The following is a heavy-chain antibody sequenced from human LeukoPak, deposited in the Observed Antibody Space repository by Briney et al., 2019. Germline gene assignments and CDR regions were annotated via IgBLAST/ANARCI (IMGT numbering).Heavy chain of an antibody. J-gene: IGHJ5*02. CDR2: ISGSGGST. CDR3: ASEPYSGYTNNWFDP. V-gene: IGHV3-23*01. D-gene: IGHD5-12*01. Sequence: GGSLRLSCAASGFTFSSYAMSWVRRAPGKGLEWVSAISGSGGSTYYADSVKGRFTISRDNSKNTLYLQMNSLRAEDTAVYYCASEPYSGYTNNWFDPWGQGTLVTVSS. CDR1: GFTFSSYA.